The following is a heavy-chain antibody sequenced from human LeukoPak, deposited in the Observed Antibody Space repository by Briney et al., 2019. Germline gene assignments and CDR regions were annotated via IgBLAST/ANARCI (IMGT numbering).Heavy chain of an antibody. V-gene: IGHV5-51*01. CDR2: IYPGDSDT. J-gene: IGHJ4*02. CDR1: GYSFTSYW. CDR3: ASRKKGMATAGFDY. D-gene: IGHD5-24*01. Sequence: GESLKISCKGSGYSFTSYWSGWVRQMPGKGLEWMGIIYPGDSDTRYSPSFQGPVTISAEKSISTAYLQWSSLKASDTALYYCASRKKGMATAGFDYWGQGTLVTVSS.